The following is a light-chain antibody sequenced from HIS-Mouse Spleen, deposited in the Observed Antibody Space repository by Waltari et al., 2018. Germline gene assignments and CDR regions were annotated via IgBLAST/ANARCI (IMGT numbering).Light chain of an antibody. CDR1: SSNIGSNY. V-gene: IGLV1-47*01. CDR2: RNN. J-gene: IGLJ1*01. CDR3: AAWDDSLSGYV. Sequence: QSVLTQPPSASGTPGPRVTISCSGTSSNIGSNYVYCYQQLPGTAPKLLIYRNNQRPSGVPDRFSGSKSGTSASLAISGLRSEDEADYYCAAWDDSLSGYVFGTGTKVTVL.